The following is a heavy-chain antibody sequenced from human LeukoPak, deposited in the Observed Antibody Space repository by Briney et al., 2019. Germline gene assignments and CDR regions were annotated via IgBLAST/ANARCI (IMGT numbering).Heavy chain of an antibody. D-gene: IGHD1-7*01. CDR1: GFTFSGNW. Sequence: GGSLTLSCETSGFTFSGNWMSWVRQAPGKGLEWVASINPDGSERFYLDSVEGRFTISRDNTKRSLHLQMTSLGVADTAIYYCAELLGPVTTYDSWGQGTRVTVSS. CDR2: INPDGSER. CDR3: AELLGPVTTYDS. J-gene: IGHJ4*02. V-gene: IGHV3-7*01.